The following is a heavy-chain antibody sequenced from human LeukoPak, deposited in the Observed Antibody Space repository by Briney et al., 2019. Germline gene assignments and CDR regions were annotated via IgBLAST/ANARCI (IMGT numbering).Heavy chain of an antibody. Sequence: SETLSLTCAVYGGSFSGYYWSRIRQPPGKGLEWIGEINHSGSTNYNPSLKSRVNISVDTSKNKFSLKLSTVNAADTAVYYCARAPHVLLWFVELSLNWFDPWGQGTLVTVSS. CDR2: INHSGST. J-gene: IGHJ5*02. CDR3: ARAPHVLLWFVELSLNWFDP. D-gene: IGHD3-10*01. V-gene: IGHV4-34*01. CDR1: GGSFSGYY.